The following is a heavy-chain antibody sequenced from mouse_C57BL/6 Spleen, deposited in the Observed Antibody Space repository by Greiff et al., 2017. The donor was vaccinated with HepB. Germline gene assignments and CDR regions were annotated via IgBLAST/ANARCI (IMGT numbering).Heavy chain of an antibody. CDR3: ARVPDYYGSSYFDY. J-gene: IGHJ2*01. D-gene: IGHD1-1*01. CDR2: ISDGGSYT. Sequence: EVQRVESGGGLVKPGGSLKLSCAASGFTFSSYAMSWVRQTPEKRLEWVATISDGGSYTYYPDNVKGRFTISRDNAKNNLYLQMSHLKSEDTAMYYCARVPDYYGSSYFDYWGQGTTLTVSS. CDR1: GFTFSSYA. V-gene: IGHV5-4*01.